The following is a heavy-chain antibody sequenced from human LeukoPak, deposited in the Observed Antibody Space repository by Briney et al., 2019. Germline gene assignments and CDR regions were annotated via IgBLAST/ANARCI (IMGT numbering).Heavy chain of an antibody. D-gene: IGHD4-17*01. CDR2: ITGGHYAT. CDR3: TKDPNGDYIGAFDP. J-gene: IGHJ5*02. Sequence: GGSLRLSCAASGFVFSSNSMTWVRQAPGKGLEWVSSITGGHYATYNTDSVKGRFTISRDNAKNTLYLQMNSLRADDTAIYYCTKDPNGDYIGAFDPWGQGTLVTVSS. CDR1: GFVFSSNS. V-gene: IGHV3-23*01.